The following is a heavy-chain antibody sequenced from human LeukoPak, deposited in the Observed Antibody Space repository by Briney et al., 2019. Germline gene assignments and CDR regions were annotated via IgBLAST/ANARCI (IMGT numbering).Heavy chain of an antibody. J-gene: IGHJ4*02. Sequence: GRSLRLSCAASGFTFSSYAMHWVRQAPGKGLEWVAVISYDGSNKYYADSEKGRFTISRDNSKNTLYLQMNSLRAEDTAVYYCARDPYSSGWGVDYWGQGTLVTVSS. CDR2: ISYDGSNK. V-gene: IGHV3-30-3*01. CDR1: GFTFSSYA. D-gene: IGHD6-19*01. CDR3: ARDPYSSGWGVDY.